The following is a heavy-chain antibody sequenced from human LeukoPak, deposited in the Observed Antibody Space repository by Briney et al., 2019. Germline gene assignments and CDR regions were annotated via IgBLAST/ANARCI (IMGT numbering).Heavy chain of an antibody. CDR2: IRSKANSYAT. CDR1: GFTFSGSA. V-gene: IGHV3-73*01. J-gene: IGHJ4*02. D-gene: IGHD3-22*01. Sequence: GGSLRLSCAASGFTFSGSAMHWVRQASGKGLEWVGRIRSKANSYATAYAASVKGRFTISRDDSKNTAYLQMNSLRAEDTAVYYCARARYYYDSSAYYYPLSGYYFDYWGQGTLVTVSS. CDR3: ARARYYYDSSAYYYPLSGYYFDY.